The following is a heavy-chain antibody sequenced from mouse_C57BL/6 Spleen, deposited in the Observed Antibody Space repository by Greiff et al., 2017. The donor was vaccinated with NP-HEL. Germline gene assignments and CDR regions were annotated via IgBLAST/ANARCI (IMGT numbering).Heavy chain of an antibody. Sequence: QVQLQQPGAELVRPGTSVKLSCKASGYTFTSYWMHWVKQRPGQGLEWIGVIDPSDSYTNYNQKFKGKATLTVDTSSSTAYMQLSSLTSEDSAVYYCANYGSSYGGAMDYWGQGTSVTVSS. D-gene: IGHD1-1*01. J-gene: IGHJ4*01. CDR3: ANYGSSYGGAMDY. CDR2: IDPSDSYT. V-gene: IGHV1-59*01. CDR1: GYTFTSYW.